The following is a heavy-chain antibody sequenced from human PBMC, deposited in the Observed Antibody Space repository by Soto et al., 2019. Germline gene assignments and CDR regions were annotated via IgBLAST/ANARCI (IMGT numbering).Heavy chain of an antibody. D-gene: IGHD3-3*01. J-gene: IGHJ6*03. CDR2: IIPILGIA. CDR3: ARRTLSGDFWGGQYDYYMDV. V-gene: IGHV1-69*02. Sequence: ASVKVSCKASGGTFSSYTISWVRQAPGQGLEWMGRIIPILGIANYAQKFQGRVTITADKSTSTAYMELSSLRSEDTAVYYCARRTLSGDFWGGQYDYYMDVWGKGTTVTVSS. CDR1: GGTFSSYT.